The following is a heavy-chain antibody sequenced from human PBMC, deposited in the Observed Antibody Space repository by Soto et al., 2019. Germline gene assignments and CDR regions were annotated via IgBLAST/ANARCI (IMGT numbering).Heavy chain of an antibody. CDR1: GFIFSTYG. CDR2: ISYDGSNK. D-gene: IGHD2-21*01. CDR3: AKRISGQGIDY. Sequence: VQLVESGGGLVQPGRSLRLSCAASGFIFSTYGMHWVRQAPGKGLEWVAVISYDGSNKYYADSVKGRFTISRDNSKNTLYLQMNSLRPEDTAVYYCAKRISGQGIDYWGQGTLVTVSS. J-gene: IGHJ4*02. V-gene: IGHV3-30*18.